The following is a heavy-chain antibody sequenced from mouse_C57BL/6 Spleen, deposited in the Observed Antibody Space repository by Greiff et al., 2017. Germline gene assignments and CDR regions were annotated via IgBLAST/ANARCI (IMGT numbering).Heavy chain of an antibody. V-gene: IGHV1-58*01. CDR1: GFTFTSYG. J-gene: IGHJ2*01. Sequence: VQLQQSGADLVRPGSSVKISCTTSGFTFTSYGINWVRQGPGQGLEWVGYIYIGNGYTEYNEKLKGKTTMSTDTASSTNYMQLSRLTSEDSAIYFCARENYGYYWGQGTTLTVSS. CDR2: IYIGNGYT. CDR3: ARENYGYY. D-gene: IGHD2-2*01.